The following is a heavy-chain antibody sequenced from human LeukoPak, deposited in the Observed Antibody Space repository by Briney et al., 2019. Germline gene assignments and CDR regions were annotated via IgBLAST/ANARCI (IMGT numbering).Heavy chain of an antibody. CDR1: GDSISSSSYY. J-gene: IGHJ4*02. V-gene: IGHV4-39*01. Sequence: SETLSLTCTVSGDSISSSSYYWGWIRQPPGKGLEWIGSIHYSGSTYYNPSLKSRVTISVDTSKNQFSLKLSSVTAADTAVYYCARHRFRGWYYFDYWGQGTLVTVSS. CDR3: ARHRFRGWYYFDY. CDR2: IHYSGST. D-gene: IGHD2-15*01.